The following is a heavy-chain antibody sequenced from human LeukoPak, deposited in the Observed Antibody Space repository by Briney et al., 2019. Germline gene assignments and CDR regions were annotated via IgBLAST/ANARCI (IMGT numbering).Heavy chain of an antibody. CDR2: IYTSGST. D-gene: IGHD4-11*01. Sequence: SETLSLTCTVSGGSISSYYWSWIRQPAGKGLEWIGRIYTSGSTNYNPSLKSRVTMSVDTSKNQFSLKLSSVTAADTAVYYCARDYSNYEGYYYMDAWGKGTTVTVSS. CDR1: GGSISSYY. V-gene: IGHV4-4*07. J-gene: IGHJ6*03. CDR3: ARDYSNYEGYYYMDA.